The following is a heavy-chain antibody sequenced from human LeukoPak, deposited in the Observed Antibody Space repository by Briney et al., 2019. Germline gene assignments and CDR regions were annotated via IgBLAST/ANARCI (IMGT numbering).Heavy chain of an antibody. CDR1: GGSISSHY. Sequence: PSETLSLTCTVSGGSISSHYWSWIRQPPGKGLEWIGYIYYSGSTNYNPSLKSRVTISEDTSKNQFSLKLSSVTAADTAVYYCARSPYIAVAGTNFDYWGQGTLVTVSS. CDR2: IYYSGST. J-gene: IGHJ4*02. CDR3: ARSPYIAVAGTNFDY. V-gene: IGHV4-59*11. D-gene: IGHD6-19*01.